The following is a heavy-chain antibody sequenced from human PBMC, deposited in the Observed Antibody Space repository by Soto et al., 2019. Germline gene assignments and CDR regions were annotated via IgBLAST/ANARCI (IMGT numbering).Heavy chain of an antibody. D-gene: IGHD1-26*01. Sequence: ASVKVSCKASGYTFTGYYIHWVRQAPGQGLEWMGRINPKSGDTNYAQKFQGRVSMTRDTSITTAYMEVSRLKSDDTAVYYCARGSPRMGALPTYWGQGTLVTVSS. CDR3: ARGSPRMGALPTY. CDR2: INPKSGDT. CDR1: GYTFTGYY. V-gene: IGHV1-2*06. J-gene: IGHJ4*02.